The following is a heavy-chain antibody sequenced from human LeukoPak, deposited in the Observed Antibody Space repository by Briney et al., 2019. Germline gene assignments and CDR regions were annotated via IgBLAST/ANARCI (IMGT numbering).Heavy chain of an antibody. J-gene: IGHJ6*03. D-gene: IGHD3-22*01. Sequence: GGSLRLSCAASGFIVTGNYMNWVRQAPGKGLEWVSVIDRGGSTYYADSVKGRFTVSRDNSKNTLYLQMNSLRAEDTAVYYCARGVIADYYYYYYMDVWGKGTTVTISS. CDR1: GFIVTGNY. CDR3: ARGVIADYYYYYYMDV. V-gene: IGHV3-53*01. CDR2: IDRGGST.